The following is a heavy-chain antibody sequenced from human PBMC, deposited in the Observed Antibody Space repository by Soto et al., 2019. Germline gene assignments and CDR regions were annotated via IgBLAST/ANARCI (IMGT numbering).Heavy chain of an antibody. Sequence: GGSLRLSCAASGFTFSSYWMHWVRQAPGKGLVWVSRINSDGSSTSYADSVKGRFTISRDNAKNTLYLQMNSLRAEDTAVYYCARGNYYYDSSGYYSDYYYYGMDVWGQGTTVTVSS. CDR3: ARGNYYYDSSGYYSDYYYYGMDV. CDR2: INSDGSST. CDR1: GFTFSSYW. J-gene: IGHJ6*02. V-gene: IGHV3-74*01. D-gene: IGHD3-22*01.